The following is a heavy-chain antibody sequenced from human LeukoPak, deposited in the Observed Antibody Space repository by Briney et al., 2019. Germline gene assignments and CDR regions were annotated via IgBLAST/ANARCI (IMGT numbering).Heavy chain of an antibody. V-gene: IGHV3-11*01. D-gene: IGHD1-20*01. CDR2: ISSTVITV. Sequence: GGSLRLSCAASGFTFSDYYMSWIRQAPGKGLKWVSYISSTVITVYYADSVTGRFTISRDNAKNSLYLQMNSLRAEDTAVYYCVRSVYNWNDVDYWGQGTLVTVSS. J-gene: IGHJ4*02. CDR1: GFTFSDYY. CDR3: VRSVYNWNDVDY.